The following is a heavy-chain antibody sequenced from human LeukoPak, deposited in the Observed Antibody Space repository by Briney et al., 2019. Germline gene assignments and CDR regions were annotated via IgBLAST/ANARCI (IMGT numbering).Heavy chain of an antibody. V-gene: IGHV3-7*01. CDR3: ARAEEKKQWLVLRSRGVVASYLGSSDY. CDR2: IKQDGSEK. CDR1: GFTFSSYW. J-gene: IGHJ4*02. D-gene: IGHD6-19*01. Sequence: PGGSLRLSCAASGFTFSSYWMSWVRQAPGKGLEWVANIKQDGSEKYYVDSVKGRFTISRDNAKNSLYLQMNSLRAEDTAVYYCARAEEKKQWLVLRSRGVVASYLGSSDYWGQGTLVTVSS.